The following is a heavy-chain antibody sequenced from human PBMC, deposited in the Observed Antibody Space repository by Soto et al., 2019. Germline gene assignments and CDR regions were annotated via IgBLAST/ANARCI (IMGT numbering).Heavy chain of an antibody. CDR2: IYYTGST. V-gene: IGHV4-59*01. CDR3: ARGPGASGTYHYFFDY. Sequence: PXETLSRTCTVSGGSLSSYWWSWIRQPPGKGLEWIGYIYYTGSTNYNPSLKSRVTISLDASKNQFSLNLNSATAADTAVYYCARGPGASGTYHYFFDYWGPGTLVTVSS. D-gene: IGHD3-10*01. J-gene: IGHJ4*02. CDR1: GGSLSSYW.